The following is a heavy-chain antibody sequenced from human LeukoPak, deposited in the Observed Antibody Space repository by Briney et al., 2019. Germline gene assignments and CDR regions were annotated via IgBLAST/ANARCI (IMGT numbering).Heavy chain of an antibody. J-gene: IGHJ4*02. V-gene: IGHV3-30-3*01. D-gene: IGHD6-13*01. CDR3: ARDLSSSYFDY. CDR1: GFTFSSYA. Sequence: GGSLRLSCAASGFTFSSYAMHWVRQAPGKGLEWVAVISYDGSNKYYADSVKGRFTISRDNSKNTLYLQMNSLRAEDTAVYYCARDLSSSYFDYWGQGTLVTVSS. CDR2: ISYDGSNK.